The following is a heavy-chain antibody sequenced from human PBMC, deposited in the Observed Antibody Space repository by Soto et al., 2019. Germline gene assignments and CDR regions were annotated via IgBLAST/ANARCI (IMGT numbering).Heavy chain of an antibody. CDR3: ARGDFGSGSYYNPTPTWFAP. D-gene: IGHD3-10*01. CDR2: IYFSGTT. V-gene: IGHV4-39*01. Sequence: SETLSLTCTVAGGSIRSSSYYWGWIRQPPEKGLEWIGSIYFSGTTYFNPSLKSRLTMSVDTSRNQFSLKLSSVTAADTAMYYCARGDFGSGSYYNPTPTWFAPWGQGNMVTVSS. J-gene: IGHJ5*02. CDR1: GGSIRSSSYY.